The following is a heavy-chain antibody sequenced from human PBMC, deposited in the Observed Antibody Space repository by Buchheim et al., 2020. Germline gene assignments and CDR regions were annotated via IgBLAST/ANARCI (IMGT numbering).Heavy chain of an antibody. Sequence: EVQLLESGGALVQPGGSLRLSCAASGFTFSTYGMNWVRQAPGKGLEWVSSISGSGGTAFYSDSVKGRFTISRDNSQNTPHLQMNSLRDEDTAVYYCVRGTSGHDYWGQGTL. J-gene: IGHJ4*02. CDR1: GFTFSTYG. D-gene: IGHD6-19*01. CDR2: ISGSGGTA. CDR3: VRGTSGHDY. V-gene: IGHV3-23*01.